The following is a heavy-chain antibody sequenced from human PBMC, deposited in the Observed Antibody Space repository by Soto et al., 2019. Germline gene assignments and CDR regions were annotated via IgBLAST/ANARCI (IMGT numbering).Heavy chain of an antibody. CDR1: GFSLSTSGMR. J-gene: IGHJ3*02. Sequence: SVPTLVNPTQTLTLTCTFSGFSLSTSGMRVSWIRQPPGKALEWLARIDWDDDKFYSTSLKTRLTISKETSKNQVVLTMTNMDPVDTATYYCARIRAGYGDFGAFDIWGQGTMVTVSS. CDR2: IDWDDDK. D-gene: IGHD4-17*01. CDR3: ARIRAGYGDFGAFDI. V-gene: IGHV2-70*04.